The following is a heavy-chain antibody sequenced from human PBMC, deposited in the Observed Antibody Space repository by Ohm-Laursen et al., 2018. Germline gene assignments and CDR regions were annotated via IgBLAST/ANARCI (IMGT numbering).Heavy chain of an antibody. V-gene: IGHV3-48*03. CDR3: ARGRSTGWSFFDF. CDR2: ISSGATAI. D-gene: IGHD6-19*01. CDR1: GFTFSSYE. Sequence: SLRLSCAASGFTFSSYEMHWVRRAPGKGLEWLSYISSGATAIYYADSVKGRFTISRDNAKNSLYLQMNNLRAEDTALYHCARGRSTGWSFFDFWGQGTLVTVSS. J-gene: IGHJ4*02.